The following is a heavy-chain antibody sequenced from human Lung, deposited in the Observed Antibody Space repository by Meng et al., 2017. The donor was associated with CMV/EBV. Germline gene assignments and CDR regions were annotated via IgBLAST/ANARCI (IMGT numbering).Heavy chain of an antibody. V-gene: IGHV1-18*01. CDR3: ARVEVGITSGDY. J-gene: IGHJ4*02. D-gene: IGHD1-26*01. Sequence: QGQVVQSGGGVKKPGASVKVSCKASGYTFTNYGITWVRQAPGQGLEWMGWINAYNGDTNYAQTLQGRVTMTTDTSTSTAYMELRSLRSDDTAVYYCARVEVGITSGDYWGQGTLVTVSS. CDR2: INAYNGDT. CDR1: GYTFTNYG.